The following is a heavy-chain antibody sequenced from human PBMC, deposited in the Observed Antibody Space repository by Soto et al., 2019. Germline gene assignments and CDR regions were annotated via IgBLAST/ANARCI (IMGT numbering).Heavy chain of an antibody. Sequence: QITLKEAGPTLVKPTQTLTLTCSFSGFSLITSGVGVGWIRQPPGKALEWLELIYWDDDTGYSTSLRNRLTITKDTSRNQLVLTMTNMDPADTGTYYCAHTMAPRILDSWGQGTLVTVSS. V-gene: IGHV2-5*02. CDR1: GFSLITSGVG. CDR2: IYWDDDT. J-gene: IGHJ4*02. CDR3: AHTMAPRILDS.